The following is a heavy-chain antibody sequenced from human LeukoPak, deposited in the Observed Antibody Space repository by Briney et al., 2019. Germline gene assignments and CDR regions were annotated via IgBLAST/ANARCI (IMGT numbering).Heavy chain of an antibody. Sequence: PGGSLRLSCAASGFIFSSYAMSWVRQAPGKGLEYVSAISSNGGSTYYADSVKGRFTISRDNSKNTLYLQMSSLRPEDTAVYYCVKGIVVVTARAFDYWGQGTLVTVSS. J-gene: IGHJ4*02. CDR3: VKGIVVVTARAFDY. D-gene: IGHD2-21*02. CDR1: GFIFSSYA. V-gene: IGHV3-64D*06. CDR2: ISSNGGST.